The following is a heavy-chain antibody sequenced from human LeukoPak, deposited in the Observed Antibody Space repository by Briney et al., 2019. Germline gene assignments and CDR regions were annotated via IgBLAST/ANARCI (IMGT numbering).Heavy chain of an antibody. D-gene: IGHD3-22*01. J-gene: IGHJ4*02. CDR2: IYYSGST. V-gene: IGHV4-31*03. CDR3: ARQYSSGYYYFDY. Sequence: SETLSLTCTVSGGSISSGGYSWSWIRQHPGKGLEWIGYIYYSGSTYYNPSLKSRVTISADTSKNQFSLKLSSVTAADTAVYYCARQYSSGYYYFDYWGQRTLVTVSS. CDR1: GGSISSGGYS.